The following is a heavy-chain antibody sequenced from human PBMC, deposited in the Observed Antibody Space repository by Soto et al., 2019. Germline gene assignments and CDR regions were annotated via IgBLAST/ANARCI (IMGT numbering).Heavy chain of an antibody. D-gene: IGHD6-13*01. J-gene: IGHJ5*02. V-gene: IGHV1-3*01. CDR2: INAANGDT. CDR1: GYTFTSYG. CDR3: VRRHVSATGIDWFDP. Sequence: ASVKVSCKASGYTFTSYGIHWVRQAPGQRLEWMGWINAANGDTKYSPRFQGRVTITRDTSASTAYMELSSLRSEDTAVYYCVRRHVSATGIDWFDPWGQGTLVTVSS.